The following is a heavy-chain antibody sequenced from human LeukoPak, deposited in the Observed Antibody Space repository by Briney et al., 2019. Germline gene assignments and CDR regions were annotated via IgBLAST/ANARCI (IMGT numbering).Heavy chain of an antibody. Sequence: SETLSLTCTVSGGSISSGDYYWSWIRQHQGKGLEWIGYIYYSGSTYYNPSLKSRVTISVDTSKNQFSLKLSSVTAADTAVYYCARVQSDYYDSSRRYFDYWGQGTLVTVSS. D-gene: IGHD3-22*01. CDR2: IYYSGST. CDR3: ARVQSDYYDSSRRYFDY. V-gene: IGHV4-31*03. J-gene: IGHJ4*02. CDR1: GGSISSGDYY.